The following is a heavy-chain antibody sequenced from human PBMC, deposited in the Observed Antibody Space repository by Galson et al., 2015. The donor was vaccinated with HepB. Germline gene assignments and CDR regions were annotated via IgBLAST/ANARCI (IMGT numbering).Heavy chain of an antibody. J-gene: IGHJ3*01. CDR1: SGSFSGYY. D-gene: IGHD7-27*01. V-gene: IGHV4-34*01. Sequence: ETLSLTCAVYSGSFSGYYWGWIRQPPGKGPEWIGEINPSGSTNYNPSLKSRVTISVDTSKNQFSLKLSSVTATDTAVYYCAGRNFPGAFHFWGQGTMVTVSS. CDR3: AGRNFPGAFHF. CDR2: INPSGST.